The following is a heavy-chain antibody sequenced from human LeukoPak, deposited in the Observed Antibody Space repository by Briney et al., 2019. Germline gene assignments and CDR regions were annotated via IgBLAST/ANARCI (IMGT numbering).Heavy chain of an antibody. CDR2: FRSKANSYAT. J-gene: IGHJ4*02. Sequence: PGGSLRLSCAASGVTFSGSAMPWVRPAFGEGLEGVCRFRSKANSYATAYSASVKGTFTISRDDSKNTAYLQMNSLKTEDTAVYYCTRHGGEDNDYSASHFDYWGQGTLVTVSS. D-gene: IGHD4-11*01. CDR1: GVTFSGSA. V-gene: IGHV3-73*01. CDR3: TRHGGEDNDYSASHFDY.